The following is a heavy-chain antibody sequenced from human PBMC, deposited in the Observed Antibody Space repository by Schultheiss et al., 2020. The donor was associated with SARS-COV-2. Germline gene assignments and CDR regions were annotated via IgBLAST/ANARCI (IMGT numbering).Heavy chain of an antibody. CDR2: IYTSGST. J-gene: IGHJ3*02. CDR3: ARASHWLTPQRAFDI. CDR1: GGSISSSSYY. V-gene: IGHV4-39*07. D-gene: IGHD6-19*01. Sequence: SETLSLTCTVSGGSISSSSYYWGWIRQPPGKGLEWIGRIYTSGSTNYNPSLKSRVTISVDTSKNQFSLKLSSVTAADTAVYYCARASHWLTPQRAFDIWGQGTTVTVSS.